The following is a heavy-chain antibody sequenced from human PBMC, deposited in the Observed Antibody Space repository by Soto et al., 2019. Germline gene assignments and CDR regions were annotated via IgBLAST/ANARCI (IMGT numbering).Heavy chain of an antibody. D-gene: IGHD3-22*01. CDR2: VYSTGTT. CDR3: ARDEYYDSNNWFEH. Sequence: SLTCTVSGGSIRNYYWSWIRQPAGKGLEWIGRVYSTGTTNYNPSLRSRVAMSVDTSKNQFSLRLDSVTAADTATYFCARDEYYDSNNWFEHWGLGTLVTVSS. V-gene: IGHV4-4*07. CDR1: GGSIRNYY. J-gene: IGHJ5*02.